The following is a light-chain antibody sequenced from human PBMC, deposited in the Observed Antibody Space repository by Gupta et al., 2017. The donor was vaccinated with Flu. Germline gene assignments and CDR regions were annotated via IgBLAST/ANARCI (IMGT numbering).Light chain of an antibody. CDR2: DTT. V-gene: IGLV7-46*01. CDR1: TGAVTSGHY. CDR3: VVADSGAWV. Sequence: QAVVTPEPSLTVSPGGTVTLTCGSNTGAVTSGHYPYWFQQKPGQDPRTLIYDTTSKPAATPARFSGSPSGGKAALTLAGAQAEDEDEYYCVVADSGAWVFGGGTKLTVL. J-gene: IGLJ3*02.